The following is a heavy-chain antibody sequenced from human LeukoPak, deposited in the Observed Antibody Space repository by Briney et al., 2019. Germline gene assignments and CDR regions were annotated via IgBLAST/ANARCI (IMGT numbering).Heavy chain of an antibody. V-gene: IGHV3-23*01. J-gene: IGHJ4*02. Sequence: GGSLRLSCEASGFTFSTFAMIWVRQPPGKGLEWVSSIFPSGGEIHYADSVKGRFTISRDNSKNTLYLQMNSLRAEDTAVYYCAKDGGYSSSWYYFDYWGQGTLVTVSS. D-gene: IGHD6-13*01. CDR2: IFPSGGEI. CDR1: GFTFSTFA. CDR3: AKDGGYSSSWYYFDY.